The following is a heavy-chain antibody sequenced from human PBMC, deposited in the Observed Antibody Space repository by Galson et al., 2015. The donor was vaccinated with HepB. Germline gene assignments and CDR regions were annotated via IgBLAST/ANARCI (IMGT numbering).Heavy chain of an antibody. CDR1: GYTFTRNG. D-gene: IGHD1-26*01. CDR2: INTYNDNT. V-gene: IGHV1-18*01. J-gene: IGHJ6*03. Sequence: SCKASGYTFTRNGISWVRQAPGQGLEWMGWINTYNDNTVYGQKFQGRVTLTTDTSTNTAHMELRSLGSDDTAVYYCARDLNSGTFYHYYMDVWGKGTAVTVSS. CDR3: ARDLNSGTFYHYYMDV.